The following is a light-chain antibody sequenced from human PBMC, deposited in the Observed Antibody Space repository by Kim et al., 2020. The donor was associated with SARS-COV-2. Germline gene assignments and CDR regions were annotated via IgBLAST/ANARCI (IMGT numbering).Light chain of an antibody. CDR3: QQYYNWPPVT. J-gene: IGKJ4*01. CDR2: GIS. V-gene: IGKV3-15*01. Sequence: SPGERATPSCRASQPVSSKVAWYQHKPGQAPRLLIHGISTRATGVPARFSGSGSGTEFTLTISSLQFEDFAVYYCQQYYNWPPVTFGGGTKVDIK. CDR1: QPVSSK.